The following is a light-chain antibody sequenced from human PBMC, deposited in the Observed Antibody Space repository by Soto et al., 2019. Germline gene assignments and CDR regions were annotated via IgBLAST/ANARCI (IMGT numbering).Light chain of an antibody. CDR3: LQNNNYPLT. CDR1: QSINSY. J-gene: IGKJ4*01. CDR2: AAS. V-gene: IGKV1-6*01. Sequence: IQVTQSPSSLSASVVDRVTITCRASQSINSYVGWYQQKPGQAPKVLMYAASRLHSGVPSRFSGSGSGTDFVPTISSLQLEDVATYYYLQNNNYPLTFGGGTKVDIK.